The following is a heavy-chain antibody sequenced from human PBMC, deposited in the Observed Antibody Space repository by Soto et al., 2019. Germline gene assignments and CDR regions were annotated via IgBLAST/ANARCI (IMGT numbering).Heavy chain of an antibody. CDR2: ISGGARNT. Sequence: GGSLRLSCAASGFTFSSSPMSWVRQAPGKGLEWVSSISGGARNTYYADSVEGRFTISRDNSKNTLYLQMNSLRAEDTAVYYCAKELTGITGTTLDYWGQGTLVTVSS. J-gene: IGHJ4*02. CDR1: GFTFSSSP. V-gene: IGHV3-23*01. CDR3: AKELTGITGTTLDY. D-gene: IGHD1-7*01.